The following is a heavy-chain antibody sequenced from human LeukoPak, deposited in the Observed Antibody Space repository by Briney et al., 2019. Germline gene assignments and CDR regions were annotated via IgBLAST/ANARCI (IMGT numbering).Heavy chain of an antibody. CDR3: ARSRTGPYYYDSSGYNI. J-gene: IGHJ3*02. V-gene: IGHV4-34*01. CDR2: INHSGST. CDR1: GGSFSGYY. D-gene: IGHD3-22*01. Sequence: SETLSLTCAVYGGSFSGYYWSWIRQPPGKGLEWIGEINHSGSTNYNPSLKSRVTISLDTSKNPFSLKLSSVTAADTAVYSCARSRTGPYYYDSSGYNIWGQGTMVTVSS.